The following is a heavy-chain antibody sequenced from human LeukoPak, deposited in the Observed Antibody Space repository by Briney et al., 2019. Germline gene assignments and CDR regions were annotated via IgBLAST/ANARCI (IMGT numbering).Heavy chain of an antibody. Sequence: GASVKVSCKVSGYTLTELSMHWVRQAPGKGLEWMGGFDPEDGETIYAQKFQGRVTMTADTSTDTAYMELSSLRSEDTAVYYCAAFTIVGATRGGFDYWGQGTLVTVSS. CDR3: AAFTIVGATRGGFDY. V-gene: IGHV1-24*01. D-gene: IGHD1-26*01. CDR2: FDPEDGET. CDR1: GYTLTELS. J-gene: IGHJ4*02.